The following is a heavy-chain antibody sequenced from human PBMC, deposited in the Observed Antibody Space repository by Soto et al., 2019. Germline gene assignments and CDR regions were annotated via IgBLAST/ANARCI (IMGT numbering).Heavy chain of an antibody. CDR3: ARGIAAAGALYDY. CDR2: IYSGGST. Sequence: EVQLVESGGGLIQPGGSLRFSCAASGFTVSSNYMSWVRQAPGKGLEWVSVIYSGGSTYYADSVKGRFTISRDNSKNTLYLQMNSLRAEDTAVYYCARGIAAAGALYDYWGQGTLVTVSS. D-gene: IGHD6-13*01. V-gene: IGHV3-53*01. J-gene: IGHJ4*02. CDR1: GFTVSSNY.